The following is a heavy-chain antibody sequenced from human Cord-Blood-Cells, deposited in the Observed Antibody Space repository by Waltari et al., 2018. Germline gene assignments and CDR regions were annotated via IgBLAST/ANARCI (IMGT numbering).Heavy chain of an antibody. V-gene: IGHV4-34*01. CDR3: ARPGNAFDI. J-gene: IGHJ3*02. Sequence: QVQLQQWGAGLLKPSETLSLTCAVYGGSFSGYYLSWLRQPPGKGLEWFGEINHSGSTNYNPSLKSRVTISVDTSKNQFSLKLSSVTAADTAVYYCARPGNAFDIWGQGTMVTVSS. CDR1: GGSFSGYY. CDR2: INHSGST.